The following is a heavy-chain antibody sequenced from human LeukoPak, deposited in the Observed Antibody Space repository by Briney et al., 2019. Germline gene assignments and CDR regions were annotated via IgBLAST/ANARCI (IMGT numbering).Heavy chain of an antibody. CDR3: SKDGGQYSSGPEFDP. CDR1: GFVFSNTA. CDR2: ISGGGERA. V-gene: IGHV3-23*01. Sequence: AGSLRLSCSASGFVFSNTAMNWARQAPGRGLEWVSAISGGGERAVYADSVKGRFTISRDNSKKMLYLQMNSLRADDTAIYYCSKDGGQYSSGPEFDPRGQGALVTVSS. J-gene: IGHJ5*02. D-gene: IGHD6-19*01.